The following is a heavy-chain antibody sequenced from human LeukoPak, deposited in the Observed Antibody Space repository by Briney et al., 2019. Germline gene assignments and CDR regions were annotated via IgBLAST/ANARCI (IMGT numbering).Heavy chain of an antibody. D-gene: IGHD1-26*01. V-gene: IGHV1-69*04. CDR3: ARAKWELPAGAFDI. CDR1: GGTFSSYA. CDR2: IIPILGIA. Sequence: SVKVSCKASGGTFSSYAISWVRQAPGQGPEWMGRIIPILGIANYAQKFQGRVTITADKSTSTAYMELSSLRSEDTAVYYCARAKWELPAGAFDIWGQGTMVTVSS. J-gene: IGHJ3*02.